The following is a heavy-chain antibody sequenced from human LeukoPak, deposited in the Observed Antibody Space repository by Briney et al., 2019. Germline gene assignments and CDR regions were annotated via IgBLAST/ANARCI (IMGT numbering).Heavy chain of an antibody. V-gene: IGHV5-10-1*01. J-gene: IGHJ5*02. Sequence: GASLKISCKGSGYSFTSYWISWVRPLPGKGLEWMGRIDPSDSYTNYSPSFQGHVTISADKSISTAYLQWSSLKASDTAMYYCARLGYYDILTGPKEPNWFDPWGQGTLVTVSS. CDR2: IDPSDSYT. D-gene: IGHD3-9*01. CDR1: GYSFTSYW. CDR3: ARLGYYDILTGPKEPNWFDP.